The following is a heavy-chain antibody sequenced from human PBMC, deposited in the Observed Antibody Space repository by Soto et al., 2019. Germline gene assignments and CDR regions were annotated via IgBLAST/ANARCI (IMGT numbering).Heavy chain of an antibody. Sequence: VQLVESGGGLVQPGGSLRLSCAASGFTVSSNYMSWVRQAPGKGLEWVSVIYSGGSTYYADSVKDRFTISRDNSKNTLYLQMNSLRAEDTAVYYCARNYGGARYFDYWGQGTLVTVSS. D-gene: IGHD4-17*01. V-gene: IGHV3-66*01. CDR2: IYSGGST. J-gene: IGHJ4*02. CDR1: GFTVSSNY. CDR3: ARNYGGARYFDY.